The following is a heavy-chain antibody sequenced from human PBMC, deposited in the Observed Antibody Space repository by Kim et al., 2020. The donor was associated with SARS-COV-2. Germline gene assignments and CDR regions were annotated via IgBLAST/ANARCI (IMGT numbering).Heavy chain of an antibody. D-gene: IGHD6-25*01. Sequence: SETLSLTCTVSGYSISSGYNWGWIRQPPGKGLEWIGTIYHSGSTDYNPSLRSRVTISVDTSKNQFSMKLSSVTAADTAIYYCARVAAYWGQGTLVTVSS. CDR1: GYSISSGYN. CDR3: ARVAAY. J-gene: IGHJ4*02. CDR2: IYHSGST. V-gene: IGHV4-38-2*02.